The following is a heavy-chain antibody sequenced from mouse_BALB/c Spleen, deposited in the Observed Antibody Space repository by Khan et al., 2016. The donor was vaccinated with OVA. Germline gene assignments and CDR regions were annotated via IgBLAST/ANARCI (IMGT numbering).Heavy chain of an antibody. Sequence: QVQLQQSGTELARPGASVNLFCKASGYTFTDFYINWVKQRSGQGLELIGEISPGRGDTYYNEKFKVTATLTAVKSSTTDYMQLCSLTSETLLLYFCARRNYFGYTFAYWGQGTLVTVSA. D-gene: IGHD1-2*01. V-gene: IGHV1-77*01. J-gene: IGHJ3*01. CDR2: ISPGRGDT. CDR3: ARRNYFGYTFAY. CDR1: GYTFTDFY.